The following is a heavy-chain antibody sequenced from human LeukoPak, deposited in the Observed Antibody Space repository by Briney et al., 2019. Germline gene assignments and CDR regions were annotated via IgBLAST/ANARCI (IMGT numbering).Heavy chain of an antibody. V-gene: IGHV1-18*01. CDR1: GYTFTSYG. J-gene: IGHJ5*02. Sequence: GASVKVSCKASGYTFTSYGISWVRQAPGQGLEWMGWISAYNGNTNYAQKLQGRVTMTTDTSTSTANMELRSLRSDDTAVYYCARVLVDVLLWFGEPLNWFDPWGQGTLVTVSS. CDR2: ISAYNGNT. CDR3: ARVLVDVLLWFGEPLNWFDP. D-gene: IGHD3-10*01.